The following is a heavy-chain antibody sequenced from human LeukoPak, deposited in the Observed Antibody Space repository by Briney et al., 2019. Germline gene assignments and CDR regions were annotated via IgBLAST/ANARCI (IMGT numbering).Heavy chain of an antibody. J-gene: IGHJ5*02. CDR1: GGTFSSYA. V-gene: IGHV1-69*05. D-gene: IGHD3-22*01. CDR3: ARDSEGDSSRSWFDP. CDR2: IIPIFGTA. Sequence: SVKVSCKASGGTFSSYAMSWVRQAPGQGLEWVGGIIPIFGTANYAQKFQGRVTITTDESKSTAYMELSSLRSEDTAVYYCARDSEGDSSRSWFDPWGQGTLVTVSS.